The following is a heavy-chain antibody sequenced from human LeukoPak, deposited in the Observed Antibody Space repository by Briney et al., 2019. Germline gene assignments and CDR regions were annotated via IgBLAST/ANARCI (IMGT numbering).Heavy chain of an antibody. CDR2: VYSAGAT. J-gene: IGHJ5*02. V-gene: IGHV3-66*02. CDR3: VRDRAEGRAWVEFDP. Sequence: QSGGSLRLSCVASGFIFSSYGMSWVRQAPGKAPEWVSLVYSAGATHYADSVQGRFIISRDNSKNTLYLQMNNLRVGDTAVYHCVRDRAEGRAWVEFDPWGQGTVVTVSS. CDR1: GFIFSSYG.